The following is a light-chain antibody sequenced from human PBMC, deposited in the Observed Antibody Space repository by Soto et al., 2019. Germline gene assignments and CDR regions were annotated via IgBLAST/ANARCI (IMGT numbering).Light chain of an antibody. CDR2: GAS. CDR1: QSVSSSY. V-gene: IGKV3-20*01. CDR3: QQYRSSPPYT. J-gene: IGKJ2*01. Sequence: EIVLTQSPGTLSLSPGERATLSCRASQSVSSSYLAWYQQKPGQAPRLLIYGASSRATGIPDRFSGSGSGTDFTLTISRLEPEDFAVYYCQQYRSSPPYTFGQGTNLEIK.